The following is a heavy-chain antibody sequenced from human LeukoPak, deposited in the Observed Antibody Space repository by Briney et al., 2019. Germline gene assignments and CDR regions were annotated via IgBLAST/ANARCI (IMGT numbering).Heavy chain of an antibody. Sequence: GGSLRVSCAASGLTFSSYAMSWVRQAPGKGLEWVSAISGSGGSTYYADSVKGRFTISRDNSKNTLYLQMNSLSADDTAIYYCARNLDYWGQGTLVTVSS. CDR1: GLTFSSYA. CDR2: ISGSGGST. J-gene: IGHJ4*02. V-gene: IGHV3-23*01. CDR3: ARNLDY.